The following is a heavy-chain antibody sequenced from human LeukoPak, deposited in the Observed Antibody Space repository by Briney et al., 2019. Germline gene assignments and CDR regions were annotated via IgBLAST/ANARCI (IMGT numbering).Heavy chain of an antibody. V-gene: IGHV3-23*01. CDR3: ANGFFIKLEY. CDR1: GFTFSSYA. J-gene: IGHJ4*02. CDR2: ITGSGGST. Sequence: HPGGSLRLSCAASGFTFSSYAMSWVRQAPGKGLEWVSAITGSGGSTYYADSVKGRFTISRDNSKNTLYVQMNSLRAEDTAVYYCANGFFIKLEYWGQGALVTVSS. D-gene: IGHD3-10*01.